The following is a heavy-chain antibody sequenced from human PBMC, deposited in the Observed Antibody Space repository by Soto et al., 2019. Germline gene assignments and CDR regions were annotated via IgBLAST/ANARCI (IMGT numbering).Heavy chain of an antibody. Sequence: QVQLVQSGAEVKKPGASVKVSCKASGYTFTSYDINWVRQATGQGLEWMGWMNPNSGNTGYAQKFQGRVTMTRNTSISTGYMELSSLRSEDTAVYYCASLIAARPRGYYYYYYGMDVWGQGTTVTVSS. CDR2: MNPNSGNT. J-gene: IGHJ6*02. D-gene: IGHD6-6*01. CDR3: ASLIAARPRGYYYYYYGMDV. V-gene: IGHV1-8*01. CDR1: GYTFTSYD.